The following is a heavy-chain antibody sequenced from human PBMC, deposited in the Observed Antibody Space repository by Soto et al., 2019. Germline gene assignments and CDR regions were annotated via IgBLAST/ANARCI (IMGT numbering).Heavy chain of an antibody. CDR1: GYTFTGYY. D-gene: IGHD3-16*01. V-gene: IGHV1-2*04. Sequence: ASVKVSCKASGYTFTGYYMHWVRQAPGQGLEWMGWINPNSGGTNYAQKFQGWVTMTRNTSISTAYMELSRLRSDDTAVYYCAGRMGVDAFDIWGQGTMVTVSS. J-gene: IGHJ3*02. CDR2: INPNSGGT. CDR3: AGRMGVDAFDI.